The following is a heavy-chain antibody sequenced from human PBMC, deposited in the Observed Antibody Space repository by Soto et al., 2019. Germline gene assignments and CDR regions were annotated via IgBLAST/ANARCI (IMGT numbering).Heavy chain of an antibody. J-gene: IGHJ4*02. CDR2: ISAYNGNT. CDR1: GYTFTSYG. Sequence: QVQLVQSGAEVKKPGASVKVSCKASGYTFTSYGIIWVRQAPGQGLEWMGWISAYNGNTNYAQKLQGRVTMTTDTTTSTAYMELRSLRSDDTAVYYCAGDRHDILTGYDYYFDYWGQGTLVTVSS. D-gene: IGHD3-9*01. CDR3: AGDRHDILTGYDYYFDY. V-gene: IGHV1-18*01.